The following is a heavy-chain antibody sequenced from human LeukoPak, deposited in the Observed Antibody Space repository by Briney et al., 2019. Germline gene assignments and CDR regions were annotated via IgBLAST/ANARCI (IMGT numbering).Heavy chain of an antibody. D-gene: IGHD5-12*01. CDR3: AKGSRYSRYDAGDY. CDR1: GLILSSYG. Sequence: GGSLRLSCAASGLILSSYGMHWDRQVPGKWLEWEAVISYDGSNKYYADSVKGRFTIPRDNSKNTLYLQMNSLRAEDTAVYYSAKGSRYSRYDAGDYWGQGTLVTVSS. V-gene: IGHV3-30*18. J-gene: IGHJ4*02. CDR2: ISYDGSNK.